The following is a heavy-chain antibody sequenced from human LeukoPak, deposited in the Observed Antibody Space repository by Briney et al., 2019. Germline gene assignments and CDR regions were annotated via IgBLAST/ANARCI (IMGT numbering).Heavy chain of an antibody. V-gene: IGHV4-30-2*01. CDR1: GGSISSGGYY. J-gene: IGHJ4*02. CDR2: IYHSGST. D-gene: IGHD5-12*01. Sequence: PSETLSLTCTVSGGSISSGGYYWSWIQQPPGKGLEWIGYIYHSGSTYYNPSLKSRVTISVDRSKNQFSLKLSSVTAADTAVYYCARGGSRGFDYWGQGTLVTVSS. CDR3: ARGGSRGFDY.